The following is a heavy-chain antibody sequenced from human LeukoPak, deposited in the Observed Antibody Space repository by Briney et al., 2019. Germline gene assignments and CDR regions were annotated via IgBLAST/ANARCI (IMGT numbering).Heavy chain of an antibody. J-gene: IGHJ4*02. CDR3: ARDRLRWPKIDY. D-gene: IGHD4-23*01. CDR1: GASISSYY. CDR2: IYTSGST. V-gene: IGHV4-4*07. Sequence: SETLSLTCTVSGASISSYYWSWIRQPAGKGLGWIGRIYTSGSTKNNPSLKSRVTMSVDTSKNQFSLKLSSVTAADTAVYYCARDRLRWPKIDYWGQGTLVTVSS.